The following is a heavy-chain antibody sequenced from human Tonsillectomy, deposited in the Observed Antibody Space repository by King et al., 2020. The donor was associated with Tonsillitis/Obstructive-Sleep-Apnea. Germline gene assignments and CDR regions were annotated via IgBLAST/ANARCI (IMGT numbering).Heavy chain of an antibody. V-gene: IGHV4-61*01. CDR1: GGSVSSGSYY. J-gene: IGHJ4*02. D-gene: IGHD4-11*01. CDR3: ARTTTVTAYYFDY. CDR2: IYYSGST. Sequence: QLQESGPGLVKPSETLSLTCTVSGGSVSSGSYYWSWIRQPPGKGLEWIGYIYYSGSTNYNPSLKSRVTISVDTSKNQFSLKLSSLTAADTAVYFRARTTTVTAYYFDYWGQGTLVTVSS.